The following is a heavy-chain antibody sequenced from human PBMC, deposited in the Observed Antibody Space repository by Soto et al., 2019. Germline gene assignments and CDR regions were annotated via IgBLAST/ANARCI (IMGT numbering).Heavy chain of an antibody. CDR1: GGSISNNNYH. Sequence: KPSETLSLTCSVSGGSISNNNYHWGWIRRPPGKGLEWMGSIYYRGNTYYNPSLRSRITISVDTSRNQFSLALSSVTAADTAVYFCARLRGGCPADFWGQGTLVTVSS. CDR2: IYYRGNT. CDR3: ARLRGGCPADF. J-gene: IGHJ4*02. V-gene: IGHV4-39*01. D-gene: IGHD3-16*01.